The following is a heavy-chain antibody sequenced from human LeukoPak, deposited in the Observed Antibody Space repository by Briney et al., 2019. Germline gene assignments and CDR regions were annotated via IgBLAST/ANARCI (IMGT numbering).Heavy chain of an antibody. CDR2: IFYSGST. D-gene: IGHD3-3*01. CDR3: ARAGVQWFDP. Sequence: SETLSLTCSVSGGSISTSSYYWGWIRQSPGKGLEWIGSIFYSGSTYYSPSLKSRVTISLDTSKNQFSLNLRSVTAADTAVYYCARAGVQWFDPWGQGTLVTVSS. J-gene: IGHJ5*02. CDR1: GGSISTSSYY. V-gene: IGHV4-39*07.